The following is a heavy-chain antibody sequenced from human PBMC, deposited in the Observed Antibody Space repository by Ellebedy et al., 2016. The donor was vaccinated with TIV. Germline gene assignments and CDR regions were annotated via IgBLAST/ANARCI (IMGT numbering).Heavy chain of an antibody. CDR1: GFSFRSYW. J-gene: IGHJ5*01. D-gene: IGHD4-17*01. V-gene: IGHV3-7*01. CDR2: IYQDGSEI. CDR3: ARRGAYGDYAVQINSWLDS. Sequence: GGSLRLSCAASGFSFRSYWMTWVRQAPGKGLEWVANIYQDGSEIYYGDSVKGRFTISRDNAKNSLYLPMNSLKAEDTAVYFCARRGAYGDYAVQINSWLDSWGRGTLVTVSS.